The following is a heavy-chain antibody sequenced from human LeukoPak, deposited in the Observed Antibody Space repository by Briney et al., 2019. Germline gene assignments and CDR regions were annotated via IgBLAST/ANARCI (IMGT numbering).Heavy chain of an antibody. V-gene: IGHV3-48*01. CDR2: IGIGGGNT. Sequence: GGSLRLSCAASGFTFSNYCMNWVRQAPGKGLEWISYIGIGGGNTNYADSVKGRFTISGDKAKNSLYLQMNSLRAEDPAVYYCARDYDYVFDNWGQGDLVTASS. CDR3: ARDYDYVFDN. CDR1: GFTFSNYC. D-gene: IGHD3-16*01. J-gene: IGHJ4*02.